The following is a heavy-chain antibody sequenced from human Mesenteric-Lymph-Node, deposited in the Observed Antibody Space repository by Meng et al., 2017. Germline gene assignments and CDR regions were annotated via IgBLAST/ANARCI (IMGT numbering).Heavy chain of an antibody. Sequence: GAGLKRPGGSVKPSCKASVYTFTNYDISWLRQATGQGPEWMGWVNPNSGNTGYAPKFQGRLTMTRDISISTAYMELSSLRSEDTAVYYCARSINNPGWFDPWGQGTLVTVSS. CDR2: VNPNSGNT. V-gene: IGHV1-8*01. CDR1: VYTFTNYD. CDR3: ARSINNPGWFDP. J-gene: IGHJ5*02. D-gene: IGHD1-14*01.